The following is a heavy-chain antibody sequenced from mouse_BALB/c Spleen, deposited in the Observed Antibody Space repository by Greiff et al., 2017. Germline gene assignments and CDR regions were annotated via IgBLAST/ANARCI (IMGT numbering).Heavy chain of an antibody. J-gene: IGHJ3*01. CDR2: ISYDGSN. Sequence: VQLKESGPGLVKPSQSLSLTCSVTGYSITSGYYWNWIRQFPGNKLEWMGYISYDGSNNYNPSLKNRISITRDTSKNQFFLKLNSVTTEDTATYYCARERGTGTFAYWGQGTLVTVSA. D-gene: IGHD4-1*01. CDR1: GYSITSGYY. V-gene: IGHV3-6*02. CDR3: ARERGTGTFAY.